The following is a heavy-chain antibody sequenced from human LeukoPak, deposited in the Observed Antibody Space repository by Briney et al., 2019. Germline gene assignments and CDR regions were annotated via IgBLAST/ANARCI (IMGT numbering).Heavy chain of an antibody. CDR3: AKEMGLGIDYGYGTFEY. J-gene: IGHJ4*02. D-gene: IGHD5-18*01. CDR2: INASGTYK. Sequence: PGGTLRLSCVASGFTFNTYAMSWVRRAPGQGLEGVSAINASGTYKPNTVSVKGRFTISRDNSRNTLFLQMNSLRAEDTAVYHCAKEMGLGIDYGYGTFEYWGQGILVTVSA. CDR1: GFTFNTYA. V-gene: IGHV3-23*01.